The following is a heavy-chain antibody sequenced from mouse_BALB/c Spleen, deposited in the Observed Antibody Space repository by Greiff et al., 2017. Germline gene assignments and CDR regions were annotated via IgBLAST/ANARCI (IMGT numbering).Heavy chain of an antibody. CDR1: GYAFTNYL. V-gene: IGHV1-54*01. J-gene: IGHJ2*01. CDR3: ARSTMITTFAY. D-gene: IGHD2-4*01. Sequence: VQLQQSGAELVRPGTSVKVSCKASGYAFTNYLIEWVKQRPGQGLEWIGVINPGSGGTNYNEKFKGKATLTADKSSSTAYMQLSSLTSDDSAVYFCARSTMITTFAYWGQGTTLTVSS. CDR2: INPGSGGT.